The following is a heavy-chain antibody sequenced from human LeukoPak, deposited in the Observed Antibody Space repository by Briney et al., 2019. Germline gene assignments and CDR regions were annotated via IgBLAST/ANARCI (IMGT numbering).Heavy chain of an antibody. J-gene: IGHJ4*02. CDR3: ATKSGNYYNY. Sequence: GGSLRLSCAASGFSFSSYWMTWVRQAPGKGLEWVANIKQDGSVKYYVDSVKGRFTISRDNAKKSLYLQINSLRTEDTAVYYCATKSGNYYNYWGRGSLVTVSS. CDR2: IKQDGSVK. D-gene: IGHD1-26*01. CDR1: GFSFSSYW. V-gene: IGHV3-7*03.